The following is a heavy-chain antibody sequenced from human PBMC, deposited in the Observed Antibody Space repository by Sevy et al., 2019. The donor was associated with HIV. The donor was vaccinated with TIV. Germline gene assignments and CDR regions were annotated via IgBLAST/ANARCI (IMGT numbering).Heavy chain of an antibody. J-gene: IGHJ3*02. Sequence: GGSLRLSCAASEFTVSSNYMSWVRQAPGKGLEWVSVIYSGGSTYYADSVKGRFTISRDNSKNTLYLQMNSLRAEDTAVYYCARARYYGAAGAFDIWGQGTMVTVSS. CDR2: IYSGGST. CDR3: ARARYYGAAGAFDI. V-gene: IGHV3-53*01. D-gene: IGHD4-17*01. CDR1: EFTVSSNY.